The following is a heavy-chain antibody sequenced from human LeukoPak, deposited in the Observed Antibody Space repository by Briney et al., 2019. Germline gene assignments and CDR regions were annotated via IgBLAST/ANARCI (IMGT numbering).Heavy chain of an antibody. V-gene: IGHV4-34*01. D-gene: IGHD2-21*01. Sequence: SETLSLTCAVYGGSFSGNYWTLIRQTPGKGLEWIGESSPTGDITGYNPSLKGRATISVHSSKNQFSLKLTSVTAADTGVYYCARVPDFIARPCDSWGPGTLVTVSS. J-gene: IGHJ4*02. CDR3: ARVPDFIARPCDS. CDR2: SSPTGDIT. CDR1: GGSFSGNY.